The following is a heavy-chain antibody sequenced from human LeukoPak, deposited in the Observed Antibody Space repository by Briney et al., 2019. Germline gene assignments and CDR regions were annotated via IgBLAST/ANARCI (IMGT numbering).Heavy chain of an antibody. V-gene: IGHV4-59*01. CDR1: GGSISSYY. CDR3: ARGVVAAPQTFDY. Sequence: SETLCLTCTVSGGSISSYYWSWIRQPPGKGLEWIGYIYFSGSPNYNPSLKSRVTISVDTSKNQFSLKLSSVTAADTAVYYCARGVVAAPQTFDYWGQGTLVTVSS. D-gene: IGHD2-15*01. CDR2: IYFSGSP. J-gene: IGHJ4*02.